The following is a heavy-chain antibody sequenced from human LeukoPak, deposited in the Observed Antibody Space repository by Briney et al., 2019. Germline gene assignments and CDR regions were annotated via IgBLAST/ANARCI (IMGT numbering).Heavy chain of an antibody. CDR1: GGSISRYF. V-gene: IGHV4-4*07. CDR2: IYPGGTS. D-gene: IGHD2-15*01. Sequence: SESLSLTCTVSGGSISRYFWSWIRQPAGKGLQWIGRIYPGGTSTYNPSLKSRVTISVDTSKNQFSLKLSSVTAADTAVYYCARGRLNCSGGSCYPSRTLSRYMDVWGKGTTVTVSS. CDR3: ARGRLNCSGGSCYPSRTLSRYMDV. J-gene: IGHJ6*03.